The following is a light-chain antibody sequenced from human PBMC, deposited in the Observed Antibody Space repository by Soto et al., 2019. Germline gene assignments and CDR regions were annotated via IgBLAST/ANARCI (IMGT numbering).Light chain of an antibody. CDR1: QSVSNNY. J-gene: IGKJ2*01. V-gene: IGKV3-20*01. Sequence: EVVLTQSPGTLSLSPGERATLSCRASQSVSNNYLAWYQQKPGQSPKLLIFGSSDRATGIPDWFSGSGSGTDFTLTTSSLEPEDFAVYYCQQYGSSPPYTFGQGTKLEIK. CDR2: GSS. CDR3: QQYGSSPPYT.